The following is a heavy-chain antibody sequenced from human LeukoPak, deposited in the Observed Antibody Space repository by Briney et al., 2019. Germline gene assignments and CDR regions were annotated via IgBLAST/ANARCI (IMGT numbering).Heavy chain of an antibody. CDR2: IYYSGST. J-gene: IGHJ4*02. V-gene: IGHV4-39*01. Sequence: PSETLSLTCTVSGGSISSYYWGWIRQPPGRGLEWIGSIYYSGSTYYNPSLKSRVTISVDTSKNQFSLKLSSVTAADTAVYYWARYNWNDAFDYWGQGTLVTVSS. CDR1: GGSISSYY. CDR3: ARYNWNDAFDY. D-gene: IGHD1-1*01.